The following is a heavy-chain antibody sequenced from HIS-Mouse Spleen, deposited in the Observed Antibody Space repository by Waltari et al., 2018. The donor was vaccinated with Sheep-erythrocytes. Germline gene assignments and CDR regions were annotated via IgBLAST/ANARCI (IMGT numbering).Heavy chain of an antibody. CDR2: ISYDGSNK. J-gene: IGHJ4*02. V-gene: IGHV3-30*18. Sequence: QVQLVESGGGVVQPGRSLRLPCGASGCAFSSYGMHRVRQAPGKGLEWVAVISYDGSNKYYADSVKGRFTISRDNSKNTLYLQMNSLRAEDTAVYYCAKDRRGFWDYWGQGTLVTVSS. CDR1: GCAFSSYG. D-gene: IGHD3-10*01. CDR3: AKDRRGFWDY.